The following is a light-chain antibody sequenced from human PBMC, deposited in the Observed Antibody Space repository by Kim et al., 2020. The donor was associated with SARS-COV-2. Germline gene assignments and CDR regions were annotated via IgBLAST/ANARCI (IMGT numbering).Light chain of an antibody. V-gene: IGKV1-5*03. J-gene: IGKJ1*01. CDR2: RAS. Sequence: SVGDRVTITCRASQSINSWLAWYQQKPGKAPKLLIYRASSLESGVPSRFSGSGSGTEFTLTINSLQPDDFATYYCQHYDSFPWTFGQGTKVDIK. CDR1: QSINSW. CDR3: QHYDSFPWT.